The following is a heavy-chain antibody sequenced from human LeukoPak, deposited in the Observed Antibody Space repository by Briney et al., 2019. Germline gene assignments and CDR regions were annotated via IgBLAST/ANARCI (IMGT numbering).Heavy chain of an antibody. J-gene: IGHJ5*02. D-gene: IGHD6-19*01. CDR3: ASSEQWLGWFDP. CDR1: GFTFSSYA. Sequence: PGRSLRLSCAASGFTFSSYAMHWVRQAPGKGLEWVAVISYDGSNKYYADSVKGRFTISRDNSKNTLYLQMNSLRAEDTVVYYCASSEQWLGWFDPWGQGTLATVSS. CDR2: ISYDGSNK. V-gene: IGHV3-30-3*01.